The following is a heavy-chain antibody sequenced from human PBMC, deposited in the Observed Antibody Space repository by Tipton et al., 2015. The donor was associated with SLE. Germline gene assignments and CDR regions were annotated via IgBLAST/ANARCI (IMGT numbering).Heavy chain of an antibody. CDR2: MSQTGIT. J-gene: IGHJ6*03. V-gene: IGHV4-38-2*02. CDR3: ARGVAIYWITYYDYYMDV. CDR1: GYSITSGYY. Sequence: TLSLTCTVSGYSITSGYYWGWIRQPPGKGLEWIGSMSQTGITYYNPTLMSRVTISGDTSKNQFFLTLTSVTAADTGVYYCARGVAIYWITYYDYYMDVWGKGTTVTVSS. D-gene: IGHD2-2*03.